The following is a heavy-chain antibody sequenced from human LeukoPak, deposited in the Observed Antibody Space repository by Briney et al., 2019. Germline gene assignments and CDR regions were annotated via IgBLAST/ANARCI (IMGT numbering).Heavy chain of an antibody. CDR1: GATFSSFN. V-gene: IGHV1-69*05. J-gene: IGHJ6*03. Sequence: SVKLSCKSSGATFSSFNNSWVRQARGQGYEWLGVIIPIFGTASYAQKFAGSFPITTFKSTSTAYLELSSLRSEDTAVYFCARAVHGLTIVRGVRDYYYYMDIWGKGTTFTVSS. CDR3: ARAVHGLTIVRGVRDYYYYMDI. D-gene: IGHD3-10*01. CDR2: IIPIFGTA.